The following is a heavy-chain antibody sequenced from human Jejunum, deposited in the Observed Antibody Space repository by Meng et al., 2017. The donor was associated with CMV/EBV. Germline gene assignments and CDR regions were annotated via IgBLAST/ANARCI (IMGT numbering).Heavy chain of an antibody. CDR1: DAISTCSYF. J-gene: IGHJ6*02. V-gene: IGHV4-39*07. D-gene: IGHD3-16*01. CDR2: FYYTETT. Sequence: DAISTCSYFWDWIRQPPGKGLEWMGTFYYTETTDYSPHLESRVTISVDTSKNRLSLKLNSVTAADSAVCYCATASWGGLYYNGMDVWGQGTTVTVSS. CDR3: ATASWGGLYYNGMDV.